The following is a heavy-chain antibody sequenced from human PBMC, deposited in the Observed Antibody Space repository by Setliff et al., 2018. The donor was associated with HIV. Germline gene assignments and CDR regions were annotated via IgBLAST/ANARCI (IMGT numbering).Heavy chain of an antibody. V-gene: IGHV4-31*02. Sequence: WIRQHPGKGLEWIGYIYYSGSTYYNPSLKSRVTISVDTSKNQFSLKLSSVTAADTAVYYCARVPPLKAFGGVISLYYFDYWGQGTLVTVSS. J-gene: IGHJ4*02. CDR3: ARVPPLKAFGGVISLYYFDY. D-gene: IGHD3-16*02. CDR2: IYYSGST.